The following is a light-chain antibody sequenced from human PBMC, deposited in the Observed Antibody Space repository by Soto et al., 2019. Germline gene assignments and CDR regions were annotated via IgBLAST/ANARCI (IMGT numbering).Light chain of an antibody. CDR1: QSVNTY. CDR2: DAS. Sequence: EVVLTQSPATLSLSPGESATLSCRASQSVNTYVAWYQHKPGQAPRLLIYDASNSATDIPARFSGSGSGTDFTLTITSLEPEDFAVYYCQQRMRWPPITFGQGTRLEIK. V-gene: IGKV3-11*01. CDR3: QQRMRWPPIT. J-gene: IGKJ5*01.